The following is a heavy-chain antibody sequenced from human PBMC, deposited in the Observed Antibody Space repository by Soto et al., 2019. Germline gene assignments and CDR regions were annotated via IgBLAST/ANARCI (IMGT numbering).Heavy chain of an antibody. CDR3: ARDMYGDYALDS. CDR1: GFTFSSYS. J-gene: IGHJ4*02. D-gene: IGHD4-17*01. V-gene: IGHV3-48*01. Sequence: VHLVESGGGLVQPGGSLRVSCAASGFTFSSYSMNWVRQAPGKGLEWVSYISSSGNTIYYADSVKGRFTISRDSANSSLYLQMNSLRAEDTAVYYCARDMYGDYALDSWGQGTLVTVSS. CDR2: ISSSGNTI.